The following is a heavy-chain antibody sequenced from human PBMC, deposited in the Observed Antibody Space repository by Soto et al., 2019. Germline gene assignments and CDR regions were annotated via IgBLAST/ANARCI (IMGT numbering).Heavy chain of an antibody. CDR3: ARAGYRGRPGSRTDLFSRGLGI. D-gene: IGHD1-26*01. J-gene: IGHJ6*02. CDR2: INPNSGGT. V-gene: IGHV1-2*04. Sequence: ASVKVSCKASGYTFTGYYMQWVRQAPGQGLEWMGWINPNSGGTNYAQKFQGWVTMTRDTSISTAYMELSRLRSDDTAVYYCARAGYRGRPGSRTDLFSRGLGIWGLGPTVTVSS. CDR1: GYTFTGYY.